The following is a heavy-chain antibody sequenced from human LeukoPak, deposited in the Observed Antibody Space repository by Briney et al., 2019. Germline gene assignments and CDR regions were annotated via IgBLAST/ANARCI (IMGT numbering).Heavy chain of an antibody. CDR1: GFTFNTHA. Sequence: GGSLRLSCAASGFTFNTHAMSWVRQAPGKGLEWVSGINGNGASTYYSDSVKGRFTISRDNSKNTLYLQMSSLRAEDTAVCYCAKDQGYSYYYLDYWGQGTLVTVSS. J-gene: IGHJ4*02. CDR2: INGNGAST. D-gene: IGHD5-18*01. V-gene: IGHV3-23*01. CDR3: AKDQGYSYYYLDY.